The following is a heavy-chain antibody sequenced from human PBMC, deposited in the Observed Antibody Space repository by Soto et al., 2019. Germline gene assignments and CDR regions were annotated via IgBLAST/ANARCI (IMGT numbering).Heavy chain of an antibody. Sequence: QVQLVQSGAEVKKPGASVKVSCKASGGTFSSYSIRWVRQAPGQGLEWMGGIMPIFGTANYAEKFQGRVTITADESTSTAYMELSSLRSEDTAVYYCARESVDTAMVFESFWGQGTLVTVSS. J-gene: IGHJ4*02. V-gene: IGHV1-69*01. CDR2: IMPIFGTA. CDR1: GGTFSSYS. D-gene: IGHD5-18*01. CDR3: ARESVDTAMVFESF.